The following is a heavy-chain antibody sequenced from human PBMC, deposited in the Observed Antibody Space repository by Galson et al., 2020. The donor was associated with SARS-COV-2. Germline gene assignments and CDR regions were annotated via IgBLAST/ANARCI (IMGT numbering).Heavy chain of an antibody. V-gene: IGHV1-8*01. CDR2: MNPNSGNT. CDR1: GYTFTSYD. J-gene: IGHJ4*02. D-gene: IGHD2-2*01. Sequence: ASVKVSCKASGYTFTSYDINWVRQATGQGLEWMGWMNPNSGNTGYAQKFQGRVTMTRNTSISTAYMELSSLRSEDTAVYYCARGAPYCSSTSCYLFWNYQLFDYWGQGTLVTVSS. CDR3: ARGAPYCSSTSCYLFWNYQLFDY.